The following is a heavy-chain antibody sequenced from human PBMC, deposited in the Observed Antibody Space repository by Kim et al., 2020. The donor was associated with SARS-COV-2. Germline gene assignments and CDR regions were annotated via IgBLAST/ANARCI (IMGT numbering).Heavy chain of an antibody. J-gene: IGHJ6*02. V-gene: IGHV3-7*03. CDR3: ARDIIAAAGNEYYYYYGIDV. D-gene: IGHD6-13*01. Sequence: GGSLRLSCAASGFTFSSYWMSWVRQAPGKGLEWVANIKQDGSEKYYVDSVKGRFTISRDNAKNSLYLQMNSLRAEDTAVYYCARDIIAAAGNEYYYYYGIDVWGQGTTVTVSS. CDR2: IKQDGSEK. CDR1: GFTFSSYW.